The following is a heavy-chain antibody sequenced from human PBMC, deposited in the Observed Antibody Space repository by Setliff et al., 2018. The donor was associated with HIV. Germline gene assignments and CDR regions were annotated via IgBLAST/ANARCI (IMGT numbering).Heavy chain of an antibody. CDR1: GFTFSNYK. V-gene: IGHV3-7*03. CDR3: AKDGGGDYYYYMDV. D-gene: IGHD2-15*01. CDR2: INQDGSEK. Sequence: GSLRLSCVASGFTFSNYKMSWVRQAPGKGLEWVANINQDGSEKFFVDSVKGRFTISRDNAKNSLYLQMNSLRAEDTAAYYCAKDGGGDYYYYMDVWGKGTTVTV. J-gene: IGHJ6*03.